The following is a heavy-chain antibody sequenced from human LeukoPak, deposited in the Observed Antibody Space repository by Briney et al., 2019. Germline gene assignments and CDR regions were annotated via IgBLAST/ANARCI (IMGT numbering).Heavy chain of an antibody. V-gene: IGHV3-30*02. CDR3: ARDREVPSNGNNGGYYFDY. Sequence: GGSLRLSCAASGFTFSSYGMHWVRQAPGKGLEWVAFIRYDGSNKYYADSVKGRFAVSRDNSKNTLYLQMNSLRAEDTALYYCARDREVPSNGNNGGYYFDYWGQGTLVTVSS. D-gene: IGHD6-25*01. CDR2: IRYDGSNK. CDR1: GFTFSSYG. J-gene: IGHJ4*02.